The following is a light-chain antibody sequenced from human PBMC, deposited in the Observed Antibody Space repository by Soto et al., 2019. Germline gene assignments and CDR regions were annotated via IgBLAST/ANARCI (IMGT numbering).Light chain of an antibody. CDR3: QQANSFPFI. V-gene: IGKV1D-12*01. J-gene: IGKJ2*01. CDR1: RDISTW. Sequence: DIQMTQSPSSVSASVGDRVTITCRASRDISTWLAWYQQKQGKAHKXLIYGASNLQSGVPSRFSGRGSGTDLTITISSLQPEDFGTYYCQQANSFPFIFAQGTKVDIK. CDR2: GAS.